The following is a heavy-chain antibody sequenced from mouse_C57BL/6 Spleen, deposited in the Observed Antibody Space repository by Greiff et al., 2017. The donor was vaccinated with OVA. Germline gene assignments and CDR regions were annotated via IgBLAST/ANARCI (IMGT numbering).Heavy chain of an antibody. D-gene: IGHD2-3*01. CDR1: GYAFTNYL. CDR3: AREGLLRYFDV. CDR2: INPGSGGT. J-gene: IGHJ1*03. Sequence: VMLVESGAELVRPGTSVKVSCKASGYAFTNYLIEWVKQRPGQGLEWIGVINPGSGGTNYNEKFKGKATLTADKSSSTAYMQLSSLTSEDSAVYFCAREGLLRYFDVWGTGTTVTVSS. V-gene: IGHV1-54*01.